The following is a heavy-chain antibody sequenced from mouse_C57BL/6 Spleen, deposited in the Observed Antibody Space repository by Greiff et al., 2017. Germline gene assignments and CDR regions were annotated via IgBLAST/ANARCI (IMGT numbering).Heavy chain of an antibody. J-gene: IGHJ3*01. CDR3: ASRPDGPFAY. Sequence: EVKLEESGPGLVKPSQSLSLTCSVTGYSITSGYYWNWIRQFPGNKLEWMGYISYDGSNNYNPSLKNRISITRDTSKNQFFLKLNSVTTEDTATYYCASRPDGPFAYWGQGTLVTVSA. CDR1: GYSITSGYY. CDR2: ISYDGSN. D-gene: IGHD2-3*01. V-gene: IGHV3-6*01.